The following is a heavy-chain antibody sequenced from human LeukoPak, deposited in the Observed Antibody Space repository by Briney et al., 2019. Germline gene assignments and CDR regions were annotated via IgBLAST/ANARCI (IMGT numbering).Heavy chain of an antibody. Sequence: GGSLRLSCAASGLTVSSNHMSWVRQAPGKGLEWVGRIKSKTDGGTTDYAAPVKGRFTISRDDSKNTLYLQMNSLKTEDTAVYYCTTDGNHPIDYWGQGTLVTVSS. D-gene: IGHD1-14*01. CDR2: IKSKTDGGTT. CDR3: TTDGNHPIDY. J-gene: IGHJ4*02. V-gene: IGHV3-15*01. CDR1: GLTVSSNH.